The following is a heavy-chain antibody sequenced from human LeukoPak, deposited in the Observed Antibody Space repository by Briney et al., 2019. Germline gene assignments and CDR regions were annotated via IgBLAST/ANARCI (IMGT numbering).Heavy chain of an antibody. D-gene: IGHD2-15*01. CDR1: GYTFADYY. J-gene: IGHJ1*01. CDR3: ARGDCSGGSCFLPEYFQH. Sequence: ASVKVSCKAAGYTFADYYMSWVRQAPGQGLEWMGSINPYTGDTNYAQHFQGRVTMTRDTSISTAYMEVNRLRSDDTAVYYCARGDCSGGSCFLPEYFQHWGQGTLVTVSS. V-gene: IGHV1-2*02. CDR2: INPYTGDT.